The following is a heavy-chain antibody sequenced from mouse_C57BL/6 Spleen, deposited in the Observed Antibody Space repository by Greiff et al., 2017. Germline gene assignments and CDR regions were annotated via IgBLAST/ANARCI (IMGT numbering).Heavy chain of an antibody. CDR1: GYSITSGYD. CDR3: ASTTVVAPTYYAMDY. Sequence: EVKLQESGPGMVKPSQSLSLTCTVTGYSITSGYDWHWIRHFPGNKLEWMGYISYSGSTNYNPSLKSRISITHDTSKNHFFLKLNSVTTEDTATYYCASTTVVAPTYYAMDYWGQGTSVTVSS. CDR2: ISYSGST. V-gene: IGHV3-1*01. J-gene: IGHJ4*01. D-gene: IGHD1-1*01.